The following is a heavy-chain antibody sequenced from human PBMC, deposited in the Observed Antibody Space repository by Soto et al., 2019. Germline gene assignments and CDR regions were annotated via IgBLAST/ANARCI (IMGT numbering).Heavy chain of an antibody. CDR2: ISGSGDRT. Sequence: GGSLRLSCAASGITISNYPMSWVRQAPGKGLDWVSGISGSGDRTYYADSAKGRFTISKDISRNSLSLQLDSLGVEDTAVYFCVKDDGGYPSTAPHWGQRTLVTVSS. J-gene: IGHJ4*02. CDR1: GITISNYP. V-gene: IGHV3-23*01. D-gene: IGHD3-22*01. CDR3: VKDDGGYPSTAPH.